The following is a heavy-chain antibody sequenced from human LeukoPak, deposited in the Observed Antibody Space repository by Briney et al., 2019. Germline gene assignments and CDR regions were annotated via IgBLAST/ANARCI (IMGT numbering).Heavy chain of an antibody. Sequence: SVKVSCKASGGTFSSYAISWVRQAPGQGLEWMGGIIPIFGTANYAQKFQGRVTITTDESTSTAYMELSSLRSEDTAVYYCAVDDSSGYRRPGDYYYYYMDVWSKGTTVTVSS. J-gene: IGHJ6*03. CDR3: AVDDSSGYRRPGDYYYYYMDV. D-gene: IGHD3-22*01. V-gene: IGHV1-69*05. CDR2: IIPIFGTA. CDR1: GGTFSSYA.